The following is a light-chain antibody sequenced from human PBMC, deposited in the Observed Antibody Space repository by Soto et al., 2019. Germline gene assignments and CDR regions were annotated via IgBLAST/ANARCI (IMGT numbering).Light chain of an antibody. CDR1: SSDLGTYNY. V-gene: IGLV2-14*03. CDR2: DVR. J-gene: IGLJ1*01. Sequence: QSALTQPASVSGSPGQSITISCTGTSSDLGTYNYVSWYQQHPDKAPKLIIYDVRNRPSGVSDRFSGSKSGDTASLIISGLQAEDDAYYYGFYSETTTSPHVLGTGTKVTVL. CDR3: FYSETTTSPHV.